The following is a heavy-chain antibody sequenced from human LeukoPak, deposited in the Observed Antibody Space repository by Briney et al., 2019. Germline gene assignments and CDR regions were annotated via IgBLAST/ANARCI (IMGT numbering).Heavy chain of an antibody. CDR1: GFTVSSNY. CDR2: IYSGGST. Sequence: PGGSLRLSCAASGFTVSSNYMSWVRQAPGKGLEWVSVIYSGGSTYYADSVKGRFTISRDNSKNTLYPQMNSLRAEDTAVYYCARGMVEYSSSSAYYFDYWGQGTLVTVSS. CDR3: ARGMVEYSSSSAYYFDY. J-gene: IGHJ4*02. D-gene: IGHD6-6*01. V-gene: IGHV3-53*01.